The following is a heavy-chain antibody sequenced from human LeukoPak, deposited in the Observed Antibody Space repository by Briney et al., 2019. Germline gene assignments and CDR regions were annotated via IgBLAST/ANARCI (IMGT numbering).Heavy chain of an antibody. CDR2: IIPIFGTA. CDR3: ARGRTMVRGVIYNWFDP. D-gene: IGHD3-10*01. Sequence: GSSVKVSCKASGGTFSSYAISWVRQAPGQGLEWMGGIIPIFGTANYAQKFQGRVTITADESTSTAYMELSSLRSEDTAVYYCARGRTMVRGVIYNWFDPWGQGTLVTVSS. CDR1: GGTFSSYA. J-gene: IGHJ5*02. V-gene: IGHV1-69*01.